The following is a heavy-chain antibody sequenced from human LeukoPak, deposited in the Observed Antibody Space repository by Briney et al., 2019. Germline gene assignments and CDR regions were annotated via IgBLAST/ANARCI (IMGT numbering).Heavy chain of an antibody. V-gene: IGHV3-23*01. CDR2: ISDSGDFT. Sequence: GGSLRLSCAASGITFSSYAMSWVRQVPGKGLEWVPGISDSGDFTYYADSVKGRYTISRDNSKNTLYLQMNSLRAEDTAVYYCAKEHSNNWYDAFDIWGQGTMVTVS. D-gene: IGHD6-13*01. CDR3: AKEHSNNWYDAFDI. CDR1: GITFSSYA. J-gene: IGHJ3*02.